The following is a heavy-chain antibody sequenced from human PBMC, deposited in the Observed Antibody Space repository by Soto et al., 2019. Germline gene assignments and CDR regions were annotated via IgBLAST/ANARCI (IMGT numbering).Heavy chain of an antibody. CDR3: ARASYYYDSSGYYSVYFDY. CDR1: GFTFSSYA. Sequence: QVQLVESGGGVVQPGRSLRLSCAASGFTFSSYAMHWVRQAPGKGLEWVAVISYDGSNKYYADSVKGRFTISRDNSKNTLYLQMNSLRAEDTAVYYCARASYYYDSSGYYSVYFDYWGQGTLVTVSS. CDR2: ISYDGSNK. V-gene: IGHV3-30-3*01. J-gene: IGHJ4*02. D-gene: IGHD3-22*01.